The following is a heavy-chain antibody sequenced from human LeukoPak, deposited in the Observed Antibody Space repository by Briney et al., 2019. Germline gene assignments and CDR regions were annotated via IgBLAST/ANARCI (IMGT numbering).Heavy chain of an antibody. V-gene: IGHV3-49*03. CDR1: GFTFGDYA. CDR3: ARDFSSNWYETTDY. J-gene: IGHJ4*02. Sequence: GGSLRLSCRASGFTFGDYAMSWFRQAPGKGLEWVGFIRSKAYGGTTEYAASVSGRFTVSRDDSKSIAYLQMNSLKTDDTAVYYCARDFSSNWYETTDYWGQGTLVTVSS. CDR2: IRSKAYGGTT. D-gene: IGHD6-13*01.